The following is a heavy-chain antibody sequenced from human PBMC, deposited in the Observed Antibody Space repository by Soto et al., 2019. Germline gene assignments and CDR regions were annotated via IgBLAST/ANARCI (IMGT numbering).Heavy chain of an antibody. D-gene: IGHD2-21*01. CDR1: GDDFTSYG. J-gene: IGHJ3*02. Sequence: QGQLLQSGDEVKKPGASVRVSCRASGDDFTSYGISWVRQAPGQGLEWVSWISAYNGKRDTAQKFQGRVTMTLDTSTDTAHMELGDLTSADTAVYYCARGRIVASIHDAFEIWGQGTMVAVSS. CDR2: ISAYNGKR. V-gene: IGHV1-18*01. CDR3: ARGRIVASIHDAFEI.